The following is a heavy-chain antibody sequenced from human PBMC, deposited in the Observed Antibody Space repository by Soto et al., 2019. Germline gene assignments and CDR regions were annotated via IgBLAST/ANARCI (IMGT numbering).Heavy chain of an antibody. V-gene: IGHV4-30-2*01. CDR2: IYHDDNT. CDR3: ARQLRGVTWFDP. CDR1: VDSISSGVYS. J-gene: IGHJ5*02. Sequence: SETLSLTCAVSVDSISSGVYSWSWIRQPPGKGLEWIGYIYHDDNTYYNPSLKSRVTISADRSKNQVSLNLNSVTAADTAVYYCARQLRGVTWFDPWGQGTLVTVSS. D-gene: IGHD3-10*01.